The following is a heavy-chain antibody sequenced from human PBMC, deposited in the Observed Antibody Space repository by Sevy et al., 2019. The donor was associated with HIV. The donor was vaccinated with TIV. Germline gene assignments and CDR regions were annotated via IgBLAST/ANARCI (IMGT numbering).Heavy chain of an antibody. CDR1: GFTFSSSS. CDR2: ISFSSNYI. J-gene: IGHJ3*02. V-gene: IGHV3-21*01. Sequence: GGSLRLSCAASGFTFSSSSMNWVRQAPGKGLEWVSSISFSSNYIHYADSVKGRFTISRDNAKNSLFLQMNSLRAEDTAVYYCARDETWDAFDIWGQGTMVTVSS. CDR3: ARDETWDAFDI.